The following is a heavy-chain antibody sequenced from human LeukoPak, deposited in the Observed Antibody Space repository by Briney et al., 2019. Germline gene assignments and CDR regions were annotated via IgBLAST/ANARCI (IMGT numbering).Heavy chain of an antibody. Sequence: ASVKVSCKASGYTFTSYSMNWVRQAPGQGLEYMGWINANTGNPTYAQGFTGRFVFSLDTSVSTAYLQISSLKAEDTAVYYCARCYYGSGSYHGRDFDYWGQGTLVTVSS. D-gene: IGHD3-10*01. J-gene: IGHJ4*02. CDR2: INANTGNP. CDR1: GYTFTSYS. V-gene: IGHV7-4-1*02. CDR3: ARCYYGSGSYHGRDFDY.